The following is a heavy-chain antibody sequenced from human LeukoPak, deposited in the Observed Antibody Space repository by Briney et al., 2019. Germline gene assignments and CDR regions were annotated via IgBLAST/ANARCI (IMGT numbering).Heavy chain of an antibody. Sequence: GASVKVSCKASGYTFTAYYIHWVRQAPGQGLEWRGLINPNTGVTKFAQKFHGRVTMSRDTSMSTAYMELNRLTTDDTAMYYCARGDYGRADPWGQGSLVTVSS. J-gene: IGHJ5*02. V-gene: IGHV1-2*02. CDR2: INPNTGVT. CDR3: ARGDYGRADP. D-gene: IGHD4-17*01. CDR1: GYTFTAYY.